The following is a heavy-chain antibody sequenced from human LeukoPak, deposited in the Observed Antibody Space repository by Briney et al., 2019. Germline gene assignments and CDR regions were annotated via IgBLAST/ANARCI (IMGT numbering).Heavy chain of an antibody. CDR2: IYHSGST. CDR1: GYSISSGYY. J-gene: IGHJ4*02. CDR3: ARLLGYGGNADY. Sequence: SETLSLTCTVSGYSISSGYYWGWIRQPPGKGLEWIGSIYHSGSTYYNPSLKSRVTISVDTSKNQFSLKLSSVTAADTAVYYCARLLGYGGNADYWGQGTLVTVSS. D-gene: IGHD4-23*01. V-gene: IGHV4-38-2*02.